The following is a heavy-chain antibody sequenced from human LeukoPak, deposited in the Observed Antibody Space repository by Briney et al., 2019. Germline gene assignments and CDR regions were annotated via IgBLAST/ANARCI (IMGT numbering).Heavy chain of an antibody. CDR2: IYSGGST. CDR1: GFTFSSHG. V-gene: IGHV3-53*01. Sequence: GGSLRLSCAASGFTFSSHGMNWVRQAPGKGLEWVSVIYSGGSTYYADSVKGRFTISRDNSKNTLYLQMNSLRAEDTAMYYCARYGSGSRATLGHWGQGTLVTVSS. J-gene: IGHJ4*02. D-gene: IGHD3-10*01. CDR3: ARYGSGSRATLGH.